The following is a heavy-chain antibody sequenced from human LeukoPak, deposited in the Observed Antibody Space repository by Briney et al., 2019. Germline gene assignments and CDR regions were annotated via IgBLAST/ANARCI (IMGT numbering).Heavy chain of an antibody. Sequence: PSETLSLTCTVSGYSISSGYYWGWIRQPPGKGLEWIGSIYHSGSTYYNPSLKSRVTISVDTSKNQFSLKLSYVTAADTAVYYCARDSPTADIVVVPAAILIDWGQGTLVTVSS. CDR1: GYSISSGYY. J-gene: IGHJ4*02. CDR2: IYHSGST. D-gene: IGHD2-2*02. CDR3: ARDSPTADIVVVPAAILID. V-gene: IGHV4-38-2*02.